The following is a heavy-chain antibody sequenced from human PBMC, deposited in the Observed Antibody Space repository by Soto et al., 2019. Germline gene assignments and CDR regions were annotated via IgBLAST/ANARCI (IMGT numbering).Heavy chain of an antibody. Sequence: EVQLVESGGGLVKPGGSLRLSCAASGFSFSGYTMNWVRQAPGKGLEWVSSISGDSNYIYYADSVQGRFTISRDNAKNSVYLQMNSLRAEDTAVYYCARVVYFDRSAYGLWGQGTMVTVSS. J-gene: IGHJ3*01. CDR3: ARVVYFDRSAYGL. D-gene: IGHD3-22*01. V-gene: IGHV3-21*01. CDR1: GFSFSGYT. CDR2: ISGDSNYI.